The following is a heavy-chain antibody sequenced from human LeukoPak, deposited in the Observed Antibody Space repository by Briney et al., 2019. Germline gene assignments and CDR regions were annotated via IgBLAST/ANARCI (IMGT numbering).Heavy chain of an antibody. CDR1: GGTFSSYA. D-gene: IGHD4-17*01. Sequence: ASVKVSRKASGGTFSSYAISWVRQAPGQGLEWMGGIIPIFGTANYAQKFQGRVTITADESTSTAYMELSSLRSEDTAVYYCARDLGHGDPPRDYWGQGTLVTVSS. CDR2: IIPIFGTA. V-gene: IGHV1-69*13. CDR3: ARDLGHGDPPRDY. J-gene: IGHJ4*02.